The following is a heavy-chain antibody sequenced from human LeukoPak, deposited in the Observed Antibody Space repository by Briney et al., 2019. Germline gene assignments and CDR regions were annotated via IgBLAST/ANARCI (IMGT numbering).Heavy chain of an antibody. Sequence: SETLSLTCAVSGGSISSSNWWSWVRQPPGKGLEWTGEIYHSGSTNYNPSLKSRVTISVDKSKNQFSLKLSSVTAADTAVYYCARGPVVVPAAIDYWGQGTLVTVSS. J-gene: IGHJ4*02. CDR3: ARGPVVVPAAIDY. CDR1: GGSISSSNW. D-gene: IGHD2-2*01. CDR2: IYHSGST. V-gene: IGHV4-4*02.